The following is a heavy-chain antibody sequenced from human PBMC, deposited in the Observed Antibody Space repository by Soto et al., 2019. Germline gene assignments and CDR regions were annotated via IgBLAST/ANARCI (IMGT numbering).Heavy chain of an antibody. D-gene: IGHD3-22*01. V-gene: IGHV3-23*01. CDR1: GFTFSSYA. Sequence: EVQLLESGGGLVQPGGSLTLSCAASGFTFSSYAMSWVRQAPGKGLEWVSTISGSGGITFHADSVKGRLAISRDNSKNTLFLQKNSLRVEDTAVYHCAKVGGSSGVSIDYYAMDVWGQGTTVTVSS. J-gene: IGHJ6*02. CDR3: AKVGGSSGVSIDYYAMDV. CDR2: ISGSGGIT.